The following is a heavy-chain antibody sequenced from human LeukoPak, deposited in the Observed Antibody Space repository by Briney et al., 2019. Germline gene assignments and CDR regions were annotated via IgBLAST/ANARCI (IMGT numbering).Heavy chain of an antibody. J-gene: IGHJ4*02. V-gene: IGHV1-2*02. CDR1: GYTFTGYY. Sequence: GASVKVSCKASGYTFTGYYMHWVRQAPGQGLEWMGWINPNSGGTNYAQKFQGRVTMTRDTSINTAYMELSRLRSDDTAVYYCARGDSLRFLEWLPWAYWGQGTLVTVSS. D-gene: IGHD3-3*01. CDR3: ARGDSLRFLEWLPWAY. CDR2: INPNSGGT.